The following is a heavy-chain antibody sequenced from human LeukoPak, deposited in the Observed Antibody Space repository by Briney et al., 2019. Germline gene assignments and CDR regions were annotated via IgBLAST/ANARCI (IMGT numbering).Heavy chain of an antibody. D-gene: IGHD2-2*01. CDR3: ARAEDIVVVPAASFDP. V-gene: IGHV4-30-2*01. CDR1: GGSISSGGYY. CDR2: IYHSGST. Sequence: SQTLSLTCTVSGGSISSGGYYWSWIRQPPGKGLVWIGYIYHSGSTYYNPSLKSRVTISVDRSKNQFSLKLSSVTAADTAVYYCARAEDIVVVPAASFDPWGQGTLVTVSS. J-gene: IGHJ5*02.